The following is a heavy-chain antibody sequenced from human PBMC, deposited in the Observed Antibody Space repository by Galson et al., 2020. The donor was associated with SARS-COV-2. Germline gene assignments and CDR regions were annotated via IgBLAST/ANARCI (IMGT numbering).Heavy chain of an antibody. CDR1: GFAVGSNY. CDR3: ARESWYNYYYYMDV. J-gene: IGHJ6*03. V-gene: IGHV3-53*01. D-gene: IGHD6-13*01. CDR2: MFSGGAT. Sequence: GESLKISCAASGFAVGSNYMTWVRQTPGMGLEWVSVMFSGGATYYADSVKGRFTISRDISKNTLYLQMNSLRVEDTAVYYCARESWYNYYYYMDVWGKGTTVTVSS.